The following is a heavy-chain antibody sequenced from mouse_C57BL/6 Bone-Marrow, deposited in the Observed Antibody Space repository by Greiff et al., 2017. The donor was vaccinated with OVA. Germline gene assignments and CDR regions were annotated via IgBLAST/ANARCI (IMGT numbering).Heavy chain of an antibody. D-gene: IGHD1-1*01. Sequence: EVQLVESGGGLVQPKGSLKLSCAASGFSFNTYAMNWVRQAPGKGLEWVARIRSKSNNYATYYADSVKDRFTISSDDSESMLYLQMNNLKTEDTAMYYCVRHEGYGTGFDYWGQGTTLTVSS. CDR3: VRHEGYGTGFDY. J-gene: IGHJ2*01. CDR1: GFSFNTYA. V-gene: IGHV10-1*01. CDR2: IRSKSNNYAT.